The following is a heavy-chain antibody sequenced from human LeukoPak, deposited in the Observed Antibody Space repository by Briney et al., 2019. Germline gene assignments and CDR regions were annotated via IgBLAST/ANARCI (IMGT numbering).Heavy chain of an antibody. CDR2: INPSGGST. Sequence: ASVKVSCKASGYTFTSYYMHWVRQAPGQGLEWMGIINPSGGSTSYAQKFQGRVTMTRDTSTSTVYMELSSLRSEDTAVYYCARGPRDPTGYCSGGRCSPTYEVWGQGTLVSVSS. D-gene: IGHD2-15*01. V-gene: IGHV1-46*01. J-gene: IGHJ4*02. CDR1: GYTFTSYY. CDR3: ARGPRDPTGYCSGGRCSPTYEV.